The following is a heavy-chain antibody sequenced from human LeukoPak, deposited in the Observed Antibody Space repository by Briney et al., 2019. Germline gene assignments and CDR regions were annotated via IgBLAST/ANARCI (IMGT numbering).Heavy chain of an antibody. Sequence: GESLKISCKCPGYSFSSYWISWARQMPGKGLEWMGRIDPSDSYSNYSPSFRGHFSMSADKSISTAYLQWSSLKASDGAMYYCARHNTGGSWFDPWGQGTLVTVSS. CDR3: ARHNTGGSWFDP. CDR2: IDPSDSYS. CDR1: GYSFSSYW. J-gene: IGHJ5*02. V-gene: IGHV5-10-1*01. D-gene: IGHD7-27*01.